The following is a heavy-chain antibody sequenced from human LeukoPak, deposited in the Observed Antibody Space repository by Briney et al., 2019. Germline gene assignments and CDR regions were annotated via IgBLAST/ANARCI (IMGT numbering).Heavy chain of an antibody. D-gene: IGHD3-22*01. CDR3: ARDLYYYDSSGFPSGFDP. V-gene: IGHV3-21*01. Sequence: GGSLRLSCAASGFTFSSYSMNWVRQAPGKGLEWVSSISSSSCYIYYADSVKGRFTISRDNAKNSLYLQMNSLRAEDTAVYYCARDLYYYDSSGFPSGFDPWGQGTLVTVSS. CDR1: GFTFSSYS. J-gene: IGHJ5*02. CDR2: ISSSSCYI.